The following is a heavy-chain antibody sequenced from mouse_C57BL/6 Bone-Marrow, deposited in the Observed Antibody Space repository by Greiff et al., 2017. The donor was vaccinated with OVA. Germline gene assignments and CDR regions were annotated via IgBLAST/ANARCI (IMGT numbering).Heavy chain of an antibody. V-gene: IGHV1-69*01. Sequence: QVQLQQPGAELVMPGASVKLSCKASGYTFTSYWMHWVKQRPGQGLEWIGEIDPSDSYTNYNQKFKGKSTLTVDKSSSTAYMQLSSLTSEDSAVYYCARGYDSDWYFDVWGTGTTVTVSS. CDR1: GYTFTSYW. CDR2: IDPSDSYT. D-gene: IGHD2-4*01. CDR3: ARGYDSDWYFDV. J-gene: IGHJ1*03.